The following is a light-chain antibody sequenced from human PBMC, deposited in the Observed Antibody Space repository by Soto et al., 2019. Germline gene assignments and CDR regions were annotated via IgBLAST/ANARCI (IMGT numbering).Light chain of an antibody. CDR3: ISYTSSSTYV. CDR2: EVS. J-gene: IGLJ1*01. V-gene: IGLV2-18*02. CDR1: SSDVGSYSR. Sequence: QSALTQPPSVSGSPGQSVTISCTGTSSDVGSYSRVSWYQQPPGTAPKLMIYEVSNRPSGVPDRFSGSKSGNTASLTISGLQPEDEADYYCISYTSSSTYVFGTGTKSPS.